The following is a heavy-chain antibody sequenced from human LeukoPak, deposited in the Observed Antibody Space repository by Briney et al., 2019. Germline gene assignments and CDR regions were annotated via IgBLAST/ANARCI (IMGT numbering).Heavy chain of an antibody. V-gene: IGHV3-23*01. J-gene: IGHJ4*02. CDR3: AKDHPPGSSHGWGGY. CDR2: ISGSGGST. Sequence: GGSLRLSCAASGFTFSSYSMNWVRQAPGKGLEWVSAISGSGGSTYYADSVKGRFTISRDNSKNTLYLQMNSLRAEDTAVYYCAKDHPPGSSHGWGGYWGQGTLVTVSS. D-gene: IGHD1-14*01. CDR1: GFTFSSYS.